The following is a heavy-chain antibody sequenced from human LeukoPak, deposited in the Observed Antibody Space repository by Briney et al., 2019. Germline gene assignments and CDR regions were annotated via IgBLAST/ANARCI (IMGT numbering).Heavy chain of an antibody. D-gene: IGHD3-10*01. CDR1: GFTFSSYG. V-gene: IGHV3-30*18. Sequence: GRSLRLSCAASGFTFSSYGMHWVRQAPGKGLEWVAVISHDGSNKYYGDSVKGRFTISRDNSKNTVYLQMDSLRAEDTAVYYCAKDGNYYGSGSYLNYWGQGTLVTVSS. J-gene: IGHJ4*02. CDR3: AKDGNYYGSGSYLNY. CDR2: ISHDGSNK.